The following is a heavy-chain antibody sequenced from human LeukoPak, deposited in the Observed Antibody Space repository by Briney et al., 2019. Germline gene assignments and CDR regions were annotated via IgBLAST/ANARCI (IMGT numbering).Heavy chain of an antibody. CDR2: INPISGAT. J-gene: IGHJ4*02. V-gene: IGHV1-46*01. CDR1: GYTFTRYY. D-gene: IGHD3-16*02. CDR3: ARLPYRDGVAQDY. Sequence: ATVKVSCKTSGYTFTRYYMQWVRQAPGHGLEWMGIINPISGATDYAQKFQGRVTMTRDTSTSTVYMELSSLRSEDTAMYYCARLPYRDGVAQDYWGQGTLVTVSP.